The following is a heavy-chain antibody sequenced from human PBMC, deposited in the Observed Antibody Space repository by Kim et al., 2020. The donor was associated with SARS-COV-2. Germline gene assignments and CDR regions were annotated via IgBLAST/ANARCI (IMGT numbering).Heavy chain of an antibody. D-gene: IGHD2-15*01. CDR1: GFSFSNDW. CDR2: IKQDGSEK. CDR3: ARGDGGSHY. Sequence: GGSLRLSCAASGFSFSNDWMSWVRQAPGKGLEWVADIKQDGSEKYYADSVKGRFTISRDNGKNTLYLQMNSLRADDTAVYYCARGDGGSHYWGQGTLVTVSS. V-gene: IGHV3-7*01. J-gene: IGHJ4*02.